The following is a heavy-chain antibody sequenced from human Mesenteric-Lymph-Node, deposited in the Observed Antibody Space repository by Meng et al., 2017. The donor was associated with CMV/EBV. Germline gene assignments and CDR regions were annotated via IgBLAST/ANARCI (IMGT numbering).Heavy chain of an antibody. Sequence: SFSNYYWTWIRQPPGKGLEWIGEIKNSGSTNYHPSLKSRVTISVDTSKNQFFLRLSSVTAADTAVYYCARGPTLNYDILTGYYYFDYWGQRTLVTVSS. CDR3: ARGPTLNYDILTGYYYFDY. J-gene: IGHJ4*02. D-gene: IGHD3-9*01. CDR2: IKNSGST. V-gene: IGHV4-34*01. CDR1: SFSNYY.